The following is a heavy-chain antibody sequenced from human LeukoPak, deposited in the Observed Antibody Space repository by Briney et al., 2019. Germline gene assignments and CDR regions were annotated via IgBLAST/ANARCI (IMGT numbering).Heavy chain of an antibody. V-gene: IGHV7-4-1*02. Sequence: ASVKVSCKASGYTFTGYAMNWVRQAPGQGLEWMGWINTNTGNPTYAQGFTGRFVFSLDTSVSTAYLQISSLKAEDTAVYYCARDARIAVTPPFDYWGQGTLVTVSS. J-gene: IGHJ4*02. CDR2: INTNTGNP. CDR3: ARDARIAVTPPFDY. D-gene: IGHD6-19*01. CDR1: GYTFTGYA.